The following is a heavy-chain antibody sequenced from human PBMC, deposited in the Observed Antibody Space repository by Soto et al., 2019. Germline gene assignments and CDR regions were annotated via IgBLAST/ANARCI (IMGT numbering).Heavy chain of an antibody. V-gene: IGHV4-30-2*01. CDR1: AGSISSGGYS. J-gene: IGHJ4*02. CDR3: ARVRSGWGIDY. CDR2: IYHSGST. Sequence: QLHLQESGSGLVKPSQTLSLTCAVSAGSISSGGYSWSWIRQPPGKGLNYIGYIYHSGSTYYNPSLKSRVTISVDRSKNQFSLKLSSVTAADTAVYYCARVRSGWGIDYWGQGTLVTVSS. D-gene: IGHD6-19*01.